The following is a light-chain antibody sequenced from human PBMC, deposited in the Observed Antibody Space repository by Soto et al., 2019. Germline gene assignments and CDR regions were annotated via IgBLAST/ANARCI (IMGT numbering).Light chain of an antibody. Sequence: EIMITPSPATLSVSPGERATLSCRASQSVSSSLAWYQQKPGQAPRLLIYDASNRATGIPARFSGSGSGTDFTPTISRLEPEDFAVYYCQQYGTSPWTVGQGTKGDIK. V-gene: IGKV3-20*01. CDR1: QSVSSS. J-gene: IGKJ1*01. CDR2: DAS. CDR3: QQYGTSPWT.